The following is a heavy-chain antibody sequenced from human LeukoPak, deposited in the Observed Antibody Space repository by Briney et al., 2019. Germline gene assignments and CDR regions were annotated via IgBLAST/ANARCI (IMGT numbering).Heavy chain of an antibody. D-gene: IGHD1-14*01. J-gene: IGHJ6*03. CDR1: GYTLSELS. CDR2: FNPEDAET. Sequence: ASVKVSCKVSGYTLSELSMHWVRQTPGKGPEWMGAFNPEDAETTYAQKFQGRVTMTEDTSTDTAYMELSSLRSEDTAVYYCAAVPGDYYYYYMDFWGKGSTVTVSS. CDR3: AAVPGDYYYYYMDF. V-gene: IGHV1-24*01.